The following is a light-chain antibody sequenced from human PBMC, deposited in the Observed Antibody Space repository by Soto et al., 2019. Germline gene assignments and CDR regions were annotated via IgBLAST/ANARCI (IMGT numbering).Light chain of an antibody. V-gene: IGKV3-11*01. Sequence: AVTQSPPTLSLSAGERATLSCRTSLSVSSYLAWYQQKPGQAPRLLIYDASNRATGIPARFTGSGSGTDFNLTISTLEPEDFAVYYCQQRQYWPPITFGQGTRLEIK. CDR3: QQRQYWPPIT. J-gene: IGKJ5*01. CDR2: DAS. CDR1: LSVSSY.